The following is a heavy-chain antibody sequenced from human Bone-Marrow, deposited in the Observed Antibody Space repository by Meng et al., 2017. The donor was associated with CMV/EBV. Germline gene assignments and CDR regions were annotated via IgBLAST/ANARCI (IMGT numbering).Heavy chain of an antibody. Sequence: SGYSFTSYGKHWVRQAPEQRLGWVRWINAGSGNTKYSQKFQGRVTISGDTSERTAYMELSSLRSEDTAIYYCARDHDGDFPLFDSWGQGTLVTVSS. CDR3: ARDHDGDFPLFDS. CDR2: INAGSGNT. V-gene: IGHV1-3*01. J-gene: IGHJ4*02. CDR1: GYSFTSYG. D-gene: IGHD4-17*01.